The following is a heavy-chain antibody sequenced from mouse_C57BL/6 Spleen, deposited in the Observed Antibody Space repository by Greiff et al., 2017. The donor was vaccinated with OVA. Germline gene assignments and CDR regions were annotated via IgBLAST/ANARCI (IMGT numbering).Heavy chain of an antibody. CDR2: ISGGGGNT. CDR3: ARQGLWDY. Sequence: EVKLMESGGGLVKPGGSLKLSCAASGFTFSSYTMSWVRQTPEKRLEWVATISGGGGNTYYPDSVKGRFTISRDNAKNTLYLQMSSLRSEDTALYYCARQGLWDYWGQGTTLTVSS. D-gene: IGHD3-1*01. CDR1: GFTFSSYT. V-gene: IGHV5-9*01. J-gene: IGHJ2*01.